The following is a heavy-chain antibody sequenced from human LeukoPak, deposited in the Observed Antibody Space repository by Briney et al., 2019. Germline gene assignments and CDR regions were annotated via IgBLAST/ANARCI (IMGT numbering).Heavy chain of an antibody. CDR3: ASPRSYYDSSGYYIS. Sequence: PSETLSLTCTVSGGSVSSGSYYWSWIRQPPGKGLEWIEYIYYSGCTNYNPSLKSRVTISVDTSKNQFSLKLSSVTAADTAVYYCASPRSYYDSSGYYISWGQGTLVTVSS. V-gene: IGHV4-61*01. CDR1: GGSVSSGSYY. D-gene: IGHD3-22*01. J-gene: IGHJ5*02. CDR2: IYYSGCT.